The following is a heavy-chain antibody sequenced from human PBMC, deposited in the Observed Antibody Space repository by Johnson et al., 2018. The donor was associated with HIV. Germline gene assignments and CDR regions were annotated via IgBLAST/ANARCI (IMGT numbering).Heavy chain of an antibody. D-gene: IGHD3-9*01. CDR1: GFTVSSNY. J-gene: IGHJ3*02. CDR3: AREEGNYILTRGDAFDI. CDR2: IKQDGSEK. V-gene: IGHV3-7*01. Sequence: VQLVESGGGLVQPGGSLRLSCAASGFTVSSNYMSWVRQAPGKGLEWVANIKQDGSEKYYVDSVKGRLTISRDNAKKSLYLQMNSLRAEDTAVYYCAREEGNYILTRGDAFDIWGQGTMVTVSS.